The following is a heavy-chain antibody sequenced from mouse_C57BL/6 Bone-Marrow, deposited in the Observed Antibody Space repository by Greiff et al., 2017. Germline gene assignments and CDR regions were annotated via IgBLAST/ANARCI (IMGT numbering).Heavy chain of an antibody. CDR3: ARGGYYGPYWYFDV. D-gene: IGHD1-2*01. CDR1: GYTFTSYW. V-gene: IGHV1-59*01. Sequence: VQLQQPGAELVRPGTSVKLSCKASGYTFTSYWLHWVQQRPGQGLEWIGVLDPSDSYTNYNQKFKGKATLTVDTSSSTAYMQHSSLTSEDSTVYYCARGGYYGPYWYFDVGGTGTTVTVSS. J-gene: IGHJ1*03. CDR2: LDPSDSYT.